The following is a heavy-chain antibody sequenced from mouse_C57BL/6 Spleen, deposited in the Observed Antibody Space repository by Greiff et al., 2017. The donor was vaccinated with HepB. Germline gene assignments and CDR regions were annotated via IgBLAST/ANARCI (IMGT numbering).Heavy chain of an antibody. CDR1: GYTFTYYY. D-gene: IGHD2-5*01. CDR2: IYPGSGNT. V-gene: IGHV1-76*01. Sequence: QVQLQQSGAELVRPGASVKLSCKASGYTFTYYYINWVKQRPGQGLEWIARIYPGSGNTYYNEKFKGKATLTAEKSSSTDYMQLSSLTSEDSAVYFCARCFYSNYAMDYWGQGTSVTVSS. J-gene: IGHJ4*01. CDR3: ARCFYSNYAMDY.